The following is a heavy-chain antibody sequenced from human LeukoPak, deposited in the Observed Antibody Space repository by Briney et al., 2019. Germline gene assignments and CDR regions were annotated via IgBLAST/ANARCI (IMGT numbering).Heavy chain of an antibody. CDR3: ATNYGGNSGDDIDY. D-gene: IGHD4-23*01. Sequence: GRSLRLSCAASGFTFSSYGMHWVRQAPGKGLEWVAVISYDGSNKYYADSVKGRFTISRDNSKNTLYLQMDSLRAEDTAVYYCATNYGGNSGDDIDYWGQGTLVTVSS. CDR2: ISYDGSNK. V-gene: IGHV3-30*03. CDR1: GFTFSSYG. J-gene: IGHJ4*02.